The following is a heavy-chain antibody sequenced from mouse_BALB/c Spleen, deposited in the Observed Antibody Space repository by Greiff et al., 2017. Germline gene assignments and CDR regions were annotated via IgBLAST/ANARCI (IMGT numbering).Heavy chain of an antibody. J-gene: IGHJ4*01. CDR1: GYSITSDYA. CDR3: ARGNWDYAMDY. D-gene: IGHD4-1*01. V-gene: IGHV3-2*02. Sequence: EVKLMESGPGLVKPSQSLSLTCTVTGYSITSDYAWNWIRQFPGNKLEWMGYISYSGSTSYNPSLKSRISITRDTSKNQFFLQLNSVTTEDTATYYCARGNWDYAMDYWGQGTSVTVSS. CDR2: ISYSGST.